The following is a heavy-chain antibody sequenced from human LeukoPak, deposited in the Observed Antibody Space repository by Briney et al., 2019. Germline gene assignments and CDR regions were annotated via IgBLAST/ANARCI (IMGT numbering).Heavy chain of an antibody. CDR2: IWYDGSNK. CDR3: ARGGGDPYYFDY. J-gene: IGHJ4*02. D-gene: IGHD4-17*01. CDR1: GFTFSSYG. Sequence: GGSLRLSCAASGFTFSSYGMHWVRQAPGKGLEWVAVIWYDGSNKYYADSVKGRFTISRDNSKNTLYLQMNSLRAEDTAVYYCARGGGDPYYFDYWGQGTLVTVSS. V-gene: IGHV3-33*01.